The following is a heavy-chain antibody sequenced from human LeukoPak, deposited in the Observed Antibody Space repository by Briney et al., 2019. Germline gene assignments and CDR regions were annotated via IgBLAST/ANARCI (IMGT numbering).Heavy chain of an antibody. CDR2: INHSGST. D-gene: IGHD3-10*01. Sequence: PSETLSLTCAVYGGSFSGYYWSWIRQPPGKGLEWIGEINHSGSTNYNPSLKSRVTISVDTSKNQFSLKLSSVTAADTAVYYRARKSLLWFGELWNWFDPWGQGTLVTVSS. CDR3: ARKSLLWFGELWNWFDP. V-gene: IGHV4-34*01. CDR1: GGSFSGYY. J-gene: IGHJ5*02.